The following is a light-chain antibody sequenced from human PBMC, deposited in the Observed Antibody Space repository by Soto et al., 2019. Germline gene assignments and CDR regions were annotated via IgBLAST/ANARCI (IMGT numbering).Light chain of an antibody. Sequence: DIQMTQSPSSLSASVGDRVTITCRTSQTIYNYLNWYQQKPGKAPKLLIYAASSLQSGGPSRCSGSGASTDFTLPISSLQPEDYATYYCQQSYSTAALTFGGGTRVDIK. CDR3: QQSYSTAALT. J-gene: IGKJ4*01. CDR1: QTIYNY. V-gene: IGKV1-39*01. CDR2: AAS.